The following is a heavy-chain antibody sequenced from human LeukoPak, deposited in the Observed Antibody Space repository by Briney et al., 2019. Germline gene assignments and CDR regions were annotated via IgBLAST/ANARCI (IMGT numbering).Heavy chain of an antibody. V-gene: IGHV3-74*01. CDR3: ARDGYYYDSSGYYRTFDY. CDR1: GFTFSSYW. D-gene: IGHD3-22*01. J-gene: IGHJ4*02. Sequence: GGSLRLSCAASGFTFSSYWMHWVRQAPGKGLVWVSRINSDGSSTSYADSVKGRFTISRDNAKNTLYLQMNSLRAEETAVYYCARDGYYYDSSGYYRTFDYWGQGTLVTVSS. CDR2: INSDGSST.